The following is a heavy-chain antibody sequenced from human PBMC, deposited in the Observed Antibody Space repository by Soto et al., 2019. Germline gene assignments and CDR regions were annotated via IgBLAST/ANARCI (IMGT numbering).Heavy chain of an antibody. V-gene: IGHV4-59*01. CDR2: IYYSGST. J-gene: IGHJ6*02. D-gene: IGHD1-26*01. CDR1: GGSIRSYY. CDR3: ARTTGGAKGTYYYYYGMDV. Sequence: PSETLSLTCTVSGGSIRSYYCSWMRQPPGKGLEWIGYIYYSGSTNYNPSLKSRVTISVDTSKNQFSLKLSSVTAADTAVYYCARTTGGAKGTYYYYYGMDVWGQGTTVTVSS.